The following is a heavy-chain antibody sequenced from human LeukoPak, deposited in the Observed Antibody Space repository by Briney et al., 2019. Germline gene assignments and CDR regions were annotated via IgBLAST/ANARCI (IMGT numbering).Heavy chain of an antibody. CDR1: GFTFDDYA. J-gene: IGHJ3*02. V-gene: IGHV3-9*01. D-gene: IGHD4-17*01. CDR3: AKAGTAVTSGLGAFDI. Sequence: GGSLRLSCAASGFTFDDYAMHWVRQAPGKGLEWVSGISWNSGSIGYADSVKGRFTISRDNAKNSLYLQMNSLRAEDTALYYCAKAGTAVTSGLGAFDIWGQGTMVTVSS. CDR2: ISWNSGSI.